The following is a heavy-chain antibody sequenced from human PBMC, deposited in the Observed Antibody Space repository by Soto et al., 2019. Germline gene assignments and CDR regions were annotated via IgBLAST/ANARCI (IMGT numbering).Heavy chain of an antibody. CDR1: GGTFSSYT. CDR2: IIPILGIA. Sequence: QVQLVQSGAEVKKPGSSVKVSCKASGGTFSSYTISWVRQAPGQGLEWMGRIIPILGIANYAQKFLGRVTITADKSTSTAYMELSSLRSEDTAVYYCARSGYDSSNWFDPWGQGTLVTVSS. CDR3: ARSGYDSSNWFDP. V-gene: IGHV1-69*02. D-gene: IGHD5-12*01. J-gene: IGHJ5*02.